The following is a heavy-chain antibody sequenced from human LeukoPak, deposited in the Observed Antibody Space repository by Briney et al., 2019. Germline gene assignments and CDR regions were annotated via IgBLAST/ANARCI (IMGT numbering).Heavy chain of an antibody. V-gene: IGHV1-2*02. CDR3: AREGFDSSGSVGY. CDR2: INPNSGGT. CDR1: GYTFAGYY. J-gene: IGHJ4*02. Sequence: ASVKVSCKASGYTFAGYYMHWVRQAPGQGLEWMGWINPNSGGTNYAQKFQGRVTMTRDTSISTAYMELSRLRSDDTAVYYCAREGFDSSGSVGYWGQGTLVTVSS. D-gene: IGHD6-19*01.